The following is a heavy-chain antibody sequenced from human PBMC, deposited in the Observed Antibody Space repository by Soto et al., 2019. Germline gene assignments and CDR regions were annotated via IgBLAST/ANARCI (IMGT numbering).Heavy chain of an antibody. D-gene: IGHD6-19*01. J-gene: IGHJ4*02. CDR1: GFTFSSYW. CDR2: IKQDGSEK. Sequence: HPRRSPGLSCAASGFTFSSYWMSWVRQAPGKGLEWVANIKQDGSEKYYVDSVKGRFTISRDNSENTLFLQMSSLRAEDTAVYYCAKDAASTSGWYYFAYTGKGSMDTVSA. CDR3: AKDAASTSGWYYFAY. V-gene: IGHV3-7*03.